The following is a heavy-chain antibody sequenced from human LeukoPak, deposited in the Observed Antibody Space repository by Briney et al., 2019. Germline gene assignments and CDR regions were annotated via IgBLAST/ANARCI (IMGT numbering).Heavy chain of an antibody. J-gene: IGHJ6*03. CDR1: GSTFTDYY. CDR3: ARGGTPVFYYYMDV. D-gene: IGHD5/OR15-5a*01. Sequence: ASVKVSCKASGSTFTDYYMHWVRQAPGQGLEWMGIINPSGGSTSYAQKFQGRVTMTRDTSISTAYMELSKLRSDDTAVYYCARGGTPVFYYYMDVWGEGTTVTVSS. CDR2: INPSGGST. V-gene: IGHV1-46*01.